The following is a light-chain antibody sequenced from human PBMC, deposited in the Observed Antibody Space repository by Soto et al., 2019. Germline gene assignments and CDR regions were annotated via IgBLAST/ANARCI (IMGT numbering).Light chain of an antibody. CDR3: QQANDWPPT. CDR2: DAS. Sequence: VMTQSPVTLSVSPGERVTLSCRASQAISNNLAWYQQKPGHAPRLLIFDASTRATGIPARFSGSGSGTELTLTISSRQSEDFAVYYCQQANDWPPTFGQGTRV. V-gene: IGKV3-15*01. CDR1: QAISNN. J-gene: IGKJ1*01.